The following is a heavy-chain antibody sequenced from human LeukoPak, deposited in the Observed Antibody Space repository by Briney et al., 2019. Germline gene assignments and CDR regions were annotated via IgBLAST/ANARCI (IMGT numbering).Heavy chain of an antibody. CDR2: INHSGST. CDR3: ARGLKGYSSGWYLVNWFDP. Sequence: SETLSLTCAVYGGSFSGYYWSWIRQPPGKGLEWIGEINHSGSTNYNPSLKSRVIISVDTSKNQFSLKLSSVTAADTAVYYCARGLKGYSSGWYLVNWFDPWGQGTLVTVSS. D-gene: IGHD6-19*01. J-gene: IGHJ5*02. V-gene: IGHV4-34*01. CDR1: GGSFSGYY.